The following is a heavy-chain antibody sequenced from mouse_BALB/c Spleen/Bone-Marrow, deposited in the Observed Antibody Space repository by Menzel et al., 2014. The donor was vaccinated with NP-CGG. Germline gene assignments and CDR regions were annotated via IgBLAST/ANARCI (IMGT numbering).Heavy chain of an antibody. V-gene: IGHV5-6-5*01. CDR1: GFTFSSYA. J-gene: IGHJ2*01. Sequence: EVQRVESGGGLVEPGGSLKLSCAASGFTFSSYAMSWVRQTPEKRLEWVASIISGGSTYYPDSVKGRLTISRDNARNVLYLQMSSLRSEDTAMYYCARGGYYYFDSWGQGTTLTVSS. CDR3: ARGGYYYFDS. CDR2: IISGGST. D-gene: IGHD1-2*01.